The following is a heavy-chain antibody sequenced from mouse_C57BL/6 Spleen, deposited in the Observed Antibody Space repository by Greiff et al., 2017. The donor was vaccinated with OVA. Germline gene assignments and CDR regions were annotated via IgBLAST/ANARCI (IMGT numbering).Heavy chain of an antibody. Sequence: VQLQQSGAELVKPGASVTISCKASGYAFSSYWMNWVKQRPGKGLEWIGQIYPGDGDTNYNGKFKGKATLTADKSSSTAYMQLSSLTSEDSAVYFCARRHYGSSFHFDYWGQGTTLTVSA. V-gene: IGHV1-80*01. CDR1: GYAFSSYW. CDR2: IYPGDGDT. CDR3: ARRHYGSSFHFDY. D-gene: IGHD1-1*01. J-gene: IGHJ2*01.